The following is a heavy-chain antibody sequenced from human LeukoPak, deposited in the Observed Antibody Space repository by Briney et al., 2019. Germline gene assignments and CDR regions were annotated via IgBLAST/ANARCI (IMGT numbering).Heavy chain of an antibody. J-gene: IGHJ6*04. CDR2: ISYDGSNK. CDR1: GFTFSSYA. CDR3: ARDGDDGSSSDV. V-gene: IGHV3-30-3*01. Sequence: GGSLRLSCAASGFTFSSYAMHWVRQAPGKGLEWVAVISYDGSNKYYADSVKGRFTISRDNSKNTLYLQMNSLRAEDTAVYYCARDGDDGSSSDVWGKGTTVTVSS. D-gene: IGHD6-6*01.